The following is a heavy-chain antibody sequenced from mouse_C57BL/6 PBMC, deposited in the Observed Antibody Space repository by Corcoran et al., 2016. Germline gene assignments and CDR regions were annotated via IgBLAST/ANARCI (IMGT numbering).Heavy chain of an antibody. CDR1: GYTFTTYG. Sequence: QIQLVQSGPELKKPGETVKISCKASGYTFTTYGMSWVKQAPGKGLKWMGWINTYSGVPTYADDFKGRFAFSLETSASTAYLQINNLKNEETATYFCARICFITTVVALDYWGQGTTLTVSS. D-gene: IGHD1-1*01. CDR3: ARICFITTVVALDY. J-gene: IGHJ2*01. V-gene: IGHV9-3*01. CDR2: INTYSGVP.